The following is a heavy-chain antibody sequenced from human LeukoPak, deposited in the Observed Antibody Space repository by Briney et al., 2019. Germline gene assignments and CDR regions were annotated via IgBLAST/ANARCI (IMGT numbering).Heavy chain of an antibody. CDR3: ARLGGLTGRNFDY. CDR2: INPNSGGT. Sequence: RASVKDSCKASGGTFSSYAISWVRQAPGQGLEWMGWINPNSGGTIYAQKFQGRVTMTRDTSINTAYMEVGRLRSNDTAVYYCARLGGLTGRNFDYWGQETLVTVSS. CDR1: GGTFSSYA. J-gene: IGHJ4*02. D-gene: IGHD7-27*01. V-gene: IGHV1-2*02.